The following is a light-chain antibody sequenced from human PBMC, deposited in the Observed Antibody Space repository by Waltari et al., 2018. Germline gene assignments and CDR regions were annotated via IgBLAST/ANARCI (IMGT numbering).Light chain of an antibody. J-gene: IGLJ2*01. V-gene: IGLV1-36*01. CDR2: YDD. CDR3: AAWDDSLNGQV. Sequence: QSVLTQPPSVSEAPRQRVTISCSGSSSNIGHNAVNRYPQIPGKAPKLLIYYDDLLPSGVSDRFSGSKSGTSASLAISGLQSEDEADYYCAAWDDSLNGQVFGGGTKLTVL. CDR1: SSNIGHNA.